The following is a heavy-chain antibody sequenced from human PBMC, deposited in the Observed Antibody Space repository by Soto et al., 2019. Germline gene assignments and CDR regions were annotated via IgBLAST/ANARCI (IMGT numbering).Heavy chain of an antibody. Sequence: QVQLVESGGGVVQPGRSLRLSCAASGFTFSSYGMHWVRQAPGKGLEWVAVIWYDGSNKYYADSVKGRFTISRDNSKNTLYLQMNSLRAEDTAVYYCAREHYYGSGSYYYYGMDVWGQGTTVTVSS. CDR2: IWYDGSNK. CDR3: AREHYYGSGSYYYYGMDV. D-gene: IGHD3-10*01. J-gene: IGHJ6*02. V-gene: IGHV3-33*01. CDR1: GFTFSSYG.